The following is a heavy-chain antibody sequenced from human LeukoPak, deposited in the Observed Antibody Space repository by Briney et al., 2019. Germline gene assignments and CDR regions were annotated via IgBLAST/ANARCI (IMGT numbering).Heavy chain of an antibody. CDR3: TTDDYGDYGVDY. CDR2: ISNSGGST. V-gene: IGHV3-23*01. D-gene: IGHD4-17*01. Sequence: GGSLRLSCAASGFTFSSYAMSWVRQAPGKGLEWVSVISNSGGSTFYADSVKGRFTISRDNSKNTLYLQMNSLRAEDTAVYYCTTDDYGDYGVDYWGQGTLVTVSS. CDR1: GFTFSSYA. J-gene: IGHJ4*02.